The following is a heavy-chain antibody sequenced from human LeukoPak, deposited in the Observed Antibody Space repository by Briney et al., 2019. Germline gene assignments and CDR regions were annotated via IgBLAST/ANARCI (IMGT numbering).Heavy chain of an antibody. CDR3: ARGPYCSSTSCYSPYYSYYMDV. V-gene: IGHV5-51*01. CDR2: IYPGDSNT. D-gene: IGHD2-2*01. CDR1: GYSFTNYW. Sequence: GESLKISCKGSGYSFTNYWIGWVRQMPGKGLEWMGFIYPGDSNTRYSPSFQGQVTISADKSITTAYLQWSSLKASDTAIYYCARGPYCSSTSCYSPYYSYYMDVWGKGTTVTVS. J-gene: IGHJ6*03.